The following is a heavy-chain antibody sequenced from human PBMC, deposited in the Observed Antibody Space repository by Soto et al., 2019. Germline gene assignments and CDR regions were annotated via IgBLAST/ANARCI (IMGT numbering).Heavy chain of an antibody. CDR3: ARSCCGEQNWFDP. CDR2: IYGDGTTT. D-gene: IGHD4-17*01. V-gene: IGHV3-74*01. Sequence: EVQLVESGGDLVQPGGSPRLSCAASGGTFSGYWMHWVRRVPGKGLVWVSRIYGDGTTTTYADSVQGRFTISRDTGKNTVYLQMNSLRVDDTGVYFCARSCCGEQNWFDPWGQGTLVTVSS. J-gene: IGHJ5*02. CDR1: GGTFSGYW.